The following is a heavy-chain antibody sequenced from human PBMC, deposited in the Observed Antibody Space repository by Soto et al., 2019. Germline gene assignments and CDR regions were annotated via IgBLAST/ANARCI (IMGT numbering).Heavy chain of an antibody. D-gene: IGHD3-16*02. CDR2: INAGNGDT. Sequence: ASVKVSCKASGYTFTNYTIHWVRQAPGQRLEWMGWINAGNGDTKYSQKFQGRVVITRDTSASTAYMELSSLTSEDTALYYCARGYDYVWGSYRSDAFDLWGQGTMVTVSS. CDR3: ARGYDYVWGSYRSDAFDL. CDR1: GYTFTNYT. J-gene: IGHJ3*01. V-gene: IGHV1-3*01.